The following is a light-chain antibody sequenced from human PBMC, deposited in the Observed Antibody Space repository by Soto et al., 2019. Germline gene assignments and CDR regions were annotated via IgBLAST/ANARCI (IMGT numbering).Light chain of an antibody. CDR2: DVS. CDR1: SSDVGGYNY. Sequence: QSVLTQPASVSGSPGQSTTISCTGTSSDVGGYNYVSWYQQHPGKAPKLMIYDVSNRPSGVSNRFSGSKSGNTAPLTISGLQAEDEADYYCSSYTSSSTLTVFGGGTKLTVL. CDR3: SSYTSSSTLTV. J-gene: IGLJ2*01. V-gene: IGLV2-14*01.